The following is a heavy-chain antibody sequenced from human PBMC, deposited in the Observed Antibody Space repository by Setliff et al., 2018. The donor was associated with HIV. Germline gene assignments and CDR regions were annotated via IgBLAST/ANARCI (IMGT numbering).Heavy chain of an antibody. V-gene: IGHV3-21*01. CDR1: GFTFSSYT. CDR3: ARGFVLRFLEWSMPDAFDI. J-gene: IGHJ3*02. D-gene: IGHD3-3*01. Sequence: GGSLRLSCAASGFTFSSYTMNWVRQAPGKGLEWVSFISRTSSYIYYADSLKGRFTISRDNAKNSLYLQMNSLTAEDTAVYYCARGFVLRFLEWSMPDAFDIWGQGTMVTVSS. CDR2: ISRTSSYI.